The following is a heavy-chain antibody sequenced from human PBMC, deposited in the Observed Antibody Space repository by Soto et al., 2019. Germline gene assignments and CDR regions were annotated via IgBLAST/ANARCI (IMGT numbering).Heavy chain of an antibody. J-gene: IGHJ4*02. CDR2: ISYDGSNK. D-gene: IGHD3-10*01. CDR1: GFTFSSYA. Sequence: QVQLVESGGGVVQPGRSLRLSCAASGFTFSSYAMHWVRQAPGKGLEWAAVISYDGSNKYYADSVKGRFTISRDNSKNTLYLQMNGLRAEDTTVYYCARAPAAGYYGSGSYLDYCGQGTLVTASS. CDR3: ARAPAAGYYGSGSYLDY. V-gene: IGHV3-30-3*01.